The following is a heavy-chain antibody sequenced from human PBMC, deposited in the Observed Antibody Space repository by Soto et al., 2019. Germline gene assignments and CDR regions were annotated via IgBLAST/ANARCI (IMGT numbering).Heavy chain of an antibody. CDR1: GFTFSSYA. Sequence: GGSLRLSCAASGFTFSSYAMSWVRQAPGKGLEWVSAISGSGGSTYYADSVKGRFTISRDNSKNTLYLQMNSLRAEDTAVYYCAKDRPSYDFWSGYLRGWFDPWGQGTLVTVSS. D-gene: IGHD3-3*01. CDR2: ISGSGGST. V-gene: IGHV3-23*01. J-gene: IGHJ5*02. CDR3: AKDRPSYDFWSGYLRGWFDP.